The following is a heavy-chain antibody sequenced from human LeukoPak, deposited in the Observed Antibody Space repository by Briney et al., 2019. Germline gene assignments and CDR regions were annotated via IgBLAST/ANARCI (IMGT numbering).Heavy chain of an antibody. CDR2: INSRSIYI. CDR1: GFTFSEYS. V-gene: IGHV3-21*01. D-gene: IGHD2-21*02. CDR3: ARVRCGGDCSQYYYMDV. Sequence: PGGSLRLSCATSGFTFSEYSMNWVRQAPGRGLEWVSSINSRSIYIHYAESVKGRFTISRDNAENSLFLQMSSLRPEDTAVYYCARVRCGGDCSQYYYMDVWGKGTTVTVSS. J-gene: IGHJ6*03.